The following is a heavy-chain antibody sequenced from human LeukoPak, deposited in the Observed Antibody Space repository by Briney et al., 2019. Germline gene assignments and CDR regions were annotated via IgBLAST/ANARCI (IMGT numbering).Heavy chain of an antibody. V-gene: IGHV1-18*01. CDR1: GYTFTSYG. CDR3: ARDEWELPRLDWFDP. D-gene: IGHD1-26*01. CDR2: ISAYNGNT. Sequence: ASVKVSCKASGYTFTSYGISWVRQAPGQGLEWMGWISAYNGNTNYAQKLQGRVTMTTDTSTSTAYMELRSLRSDDTAVYYCARDEWELPRLDWFDPWGQGTLVTVSS. J-gene: IGHJ5*02.